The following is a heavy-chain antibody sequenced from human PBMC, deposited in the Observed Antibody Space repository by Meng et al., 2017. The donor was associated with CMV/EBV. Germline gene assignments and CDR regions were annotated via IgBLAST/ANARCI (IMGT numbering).Heavy chain of an antibody. CDR1: GGTFSTFA. CDR2: IIPVFETA. CDR3: ARGGDSWYSDY. D-gene: IGHD1-26*01. J-gene: IGHJ4*02. V-gene: IGHV1-69*12. Sequence: QVQLVPSAAAVQKLGSSVKVSCKTSGGTFSTFAISLVRQDPGEGLEWMGGIIPVFETANYAESFQDRVTITADDSTTTAYMELSSLRADDTALYFCARGGDSWYSDYWGQGTLVTVSS.